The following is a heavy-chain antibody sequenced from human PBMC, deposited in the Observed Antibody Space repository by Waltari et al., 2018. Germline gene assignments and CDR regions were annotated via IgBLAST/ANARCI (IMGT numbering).Heavy chain of an antibody. J-gene: IGHJ1*01. CDR2: SIPIVGTA. Sequence: QVQLVQSGAEVKKPGSSVKVSCTASGGTFSSYAISWVRPAPGQGLAWMGGSIPIVGTASYAQKFQGRVTITADESTSTAYMELSSLRSEDTAVYYCARYLGSSRSFYYQHWGQGTLVTVSS. D-gene: IGHD2-2*01. CDR1: GGTFSSYA. V-gene: IGHV1-69*12. CDR3: ARYLGSSRSFYYQH.